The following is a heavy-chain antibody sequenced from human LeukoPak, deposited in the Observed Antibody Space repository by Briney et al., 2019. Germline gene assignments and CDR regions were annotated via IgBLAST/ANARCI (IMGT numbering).Heavy chain of an antibody. CDR2: IIPILGIA. Sequence: SVKVSCKASGGTFSSYAISWVRQAPGQGLEWMGRIIPILGIANCAQKFQGRVTITADKSTSTAYMELSSLRSEDTAVYYCASREMATRVYAFDIWGQGTMVTVSS. V-gene: IGHV1-69*04. CDR3: ASREMATRVYAFDI. J-gene: IGHJ3*02. CDR1: GGTFSSYA. D-gene: IGHD5-24*01.